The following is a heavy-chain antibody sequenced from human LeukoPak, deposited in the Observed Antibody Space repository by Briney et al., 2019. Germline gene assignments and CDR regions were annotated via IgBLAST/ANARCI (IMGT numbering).Heavy chain of an antibody. D-gene: IGHD6-19*01. J-gene: IGHJ4*02. Sequence: SQTLSLTCAISGDSVSSNSAACNWLRQSPSRGLEWLGRTYYRSKWYNDYAVSVKSRITINPDTSKNQFSLQLNSVTPEDTAVYYCARGSGIAVAGLDYWGQGTLVTVSS. CDR3: ARGSGIAVAGLDY. CDR2: TYYRSKWYN. V-gene: IGHV6-1*01. CDR1: GDSVSSNSAA.